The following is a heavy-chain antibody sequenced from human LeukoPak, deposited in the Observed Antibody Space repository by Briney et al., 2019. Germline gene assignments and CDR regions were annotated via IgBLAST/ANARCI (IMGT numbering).Heavy chain of an antibody. CDR2: INPSGGST. J-gene: IGHJ6*02. Sequence: ASVTVSCTASGYTFTSYYMHWVRQAPGQGLEWMGIINPSGGSTSYAQKFQGRVTMTRDTSTSTVYMELSSLRSEDTAVYYCARDGDRGYSYGTTPYYGMDVWGQGTTVTVSS. V-gene: IGHV1-46*01. D-gene: IGHD5-18*01. CDR1: GYTFTSYY. CDR3: ARDGDRGYSYGTTPYYGMDV.